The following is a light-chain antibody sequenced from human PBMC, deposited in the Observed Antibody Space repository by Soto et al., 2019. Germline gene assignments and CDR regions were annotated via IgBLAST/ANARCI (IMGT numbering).Light chain of an antibody. CDR3: CSYAGTTTPAV. V-gene: IGLV2-23*02. J-gene: IGLJ7*01. CDR2: EVN. Sequence: QSALTQPASVSGSPGQSITISCTGTSSDVGIYDLVSWYQQLPGKAPKLMIFEVNKRPSGVSNRFSGSKSGNTASLTISGLQAEDEGDYYCCSYAGTTTPAVFGGGTQLTVL. CDR1: SSDVGIYDL.